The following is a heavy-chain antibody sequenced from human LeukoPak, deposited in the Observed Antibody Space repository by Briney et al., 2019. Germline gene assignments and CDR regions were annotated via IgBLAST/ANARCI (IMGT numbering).Heavy chain of an antibody. CDR3: ARQPTPIAAADTNFDY. Sequence: PSETLSLTCAVYGGSFSGYYWSWIRQPPGKGLEWIGEINHSGSTNYNPSLKSRVTISVDTSKNQFSLKLSSVTAADTAVYYCARQPTPIAAADTNFDYWGQGTLVTVSS. CDR2: INHSGST. V-gene: IGHV4-34*01. J-gene: IGHJ4*02. D-gene: IGHD6-13*01. CDR1: GGSFSGYY.